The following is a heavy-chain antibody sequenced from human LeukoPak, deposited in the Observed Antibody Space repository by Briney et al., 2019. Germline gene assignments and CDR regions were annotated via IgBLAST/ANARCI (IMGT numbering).Heavy chain of an antibody. CDR3: AKIHSMIVVVRGGFDY. CDR2: ISGSGNT. Sequence: GGSLRLSCAASGFTFSSYAMTWVRQAPGKGLEWVSLISGSGNTYYADSVKGRFTISRDNSKNMVYLQMNSLRAEDTAIYYCAKIHSMIVVVRGGFDYWGQGTVVTVSS. V-gene: IGHV3-23*01. CDR1: GFTFSSYA. D-gene: IGHD3-22*01. J-gene: IGHJ4*02.